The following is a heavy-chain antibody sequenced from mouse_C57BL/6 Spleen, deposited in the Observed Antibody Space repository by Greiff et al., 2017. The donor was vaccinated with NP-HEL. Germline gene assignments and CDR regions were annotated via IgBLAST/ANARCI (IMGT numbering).Heavy chain of an antibody. J-gene: IGHJ2*01. CDR3: ARDGPPYYFDY. D-gene: IGHD3-1*01. V-gene: IGHV5-4*01. CDR2: ISDGGSYT. CDR1: GFTFSSYA. Sequence: DVQLVESGGGLVKPGGSLKLSCAASGFTFSSYAMSWVRQTPEKRLEWVATISDGGSYTYYPDNVKGRFTISRDNAKNNLYLQMSHLKSEDTAMYYCARDGPPYYFDYWGQGTTLTVSS.